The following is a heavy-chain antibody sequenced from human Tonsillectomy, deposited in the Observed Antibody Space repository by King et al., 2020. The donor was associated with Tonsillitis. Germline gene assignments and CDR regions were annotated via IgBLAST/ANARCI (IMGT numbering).Heavy chain of an antibody. CDR2: IYYSGST. V-gene: IGHV4-59*01. J-gene: IGHJ4*02. CDR3: ARGTSSGWYFAY. CDR1: GGSISSYY. Sequence: VQLQESGPGLVKPSETLSLTCTVPGGSISSYYWSWIRQPPGKGLEWIGDIYYSGSTHYNPSLKSRVTISVDTSKNQFSLKLSSVTAADTAVYYCARGTSSGWYFAYWGQGTLVTVSS. D-gene: IGHD6-19*01.